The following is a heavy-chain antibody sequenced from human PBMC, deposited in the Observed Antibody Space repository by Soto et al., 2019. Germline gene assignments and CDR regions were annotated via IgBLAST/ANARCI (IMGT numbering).Heavy chain of an antibody. D-gene: IGHD3-16*01. CDR1: GYIFVNYG. CDR3: AMVDNYVTPTPQDV. V-gene: IGHV1-18*01. Sequence: QVQLVQSGDEMKKPGASVRVSCKASGYIFVNYGIAWVRQAPGQGLEWMGWISPYTGDTHSASKVQGRLTMTTDTSTSTAYMGLGRLTSDDTAVYYCAMVDNYVTPTPQDVWGQGTTVTVSS. J-gene: IGHJ6*02. CDR2: ISPYTGDT.